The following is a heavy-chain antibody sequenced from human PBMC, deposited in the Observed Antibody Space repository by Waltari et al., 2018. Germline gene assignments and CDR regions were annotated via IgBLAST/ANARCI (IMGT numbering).Heavy chain of an antibody. J-gene: IGHJ3*02. CDR1: GFTFSSYE. Sequence: EVQLVESGGGLVQPGGSLRLSCAASGFTFSSYEMNWVRQAQGKGLEWGSYMSSSGSTIYYADSVKGRVTISRDNAKNSLYLQRNSLRAEDTAVYYCARVGGGAFDIWGQGTMVTVSS. V-gene: IGHV3-48*03. CDR3: ARVGGGAFDI. D-gene: IGHD3-10*01. CDR2: MSSSGSTI.